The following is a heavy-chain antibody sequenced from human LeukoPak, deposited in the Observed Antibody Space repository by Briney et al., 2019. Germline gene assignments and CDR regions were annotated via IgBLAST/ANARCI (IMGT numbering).Heavy chain of an antibody. CDR1: GYTLTELS. CDR3: ATAQLGYWYFGL. D-gene: IGHD1-1*01. CDR2: FDPEDGET. Sequence: GASVKVSCKVSGYTLTELSMHWVRQAPGKGLEWMGGFDPEDGETIYAQKFQGRVTMTEDTSTDTAYMELSSLRSEDTAVYYCATAQLGYWYFGLWGRGTLVTVSS. V-gene: IGHV1-24*01. J-gene: IGHJ2*01.